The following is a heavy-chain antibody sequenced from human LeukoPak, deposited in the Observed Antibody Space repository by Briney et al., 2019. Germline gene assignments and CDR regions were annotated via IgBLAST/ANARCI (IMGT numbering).Heavy chain of an antibody. J-gene: IGHJ6*04. CDR1: GDSINSGPYY. D-gene: IGHD3-10*01. CDR2: IFSIGTT. V-gene: IGHV4-61*02. CDR3: VREGFIYMDV. Sequence: SETLSLTCTVSGDSINSGPYYWTWIRQSAGKGLEWIGRIFSIGTTTYNPSLKSRVSISLDTSKNHFSLNLSSVTAADAAIYYRVREGFIYMDVWDKGTTVTVSS.